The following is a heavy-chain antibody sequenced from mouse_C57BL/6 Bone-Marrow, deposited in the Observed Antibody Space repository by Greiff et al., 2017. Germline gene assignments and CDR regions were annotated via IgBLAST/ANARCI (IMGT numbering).Heavy chain of an antibody. D-gene: IGHD2-5*01. CDR3: ARPYYSNYWYFDC. J-gene: IGHJ1*03. V-gene: IGHV1-55*01. Sequence: QVQLQQPGAELVKPGASVKMSCKASGYTFTSYWITWVKQRPGQGLEWIGDIYPGSGSTNYNEKLKSKATLTVDKSSSTAYMQLSSLTSEYSAVYYCARPYYSNYWYFDCWGTGTTVTVSS. CDR2: IYPGSGST. CDR1: GYTFTSYW.